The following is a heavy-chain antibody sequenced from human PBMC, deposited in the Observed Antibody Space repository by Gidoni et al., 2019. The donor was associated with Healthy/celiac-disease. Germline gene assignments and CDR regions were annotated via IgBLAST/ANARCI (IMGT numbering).Heavy chain of an antibody. V-gene: IGHV4-59*01. CDR2: IYYSGST. CDR1: GGSISSYY. Sequence: QVQLQESGPGLVKPSETLSLTCTVSGGSISSYYWSWIRQPPGKGLEWIGYIYYSGSTNYNPSLKSRVTISVDTSKNQFSLKLSSVTAADTAVYYCARDQLRRIPGWYFDLWGRGTLVTVSS. CDR3: ARDQLRRIPGWYFDL. D-gene: IGHD1-26*01. J-gene: IGHJ2*01.